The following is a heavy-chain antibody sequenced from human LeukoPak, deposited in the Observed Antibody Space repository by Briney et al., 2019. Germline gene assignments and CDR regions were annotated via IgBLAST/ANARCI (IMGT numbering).Heavy chain of an antibody. J-gene: IGHJ4*02. D-gene: IGHD6-19*01. V-gene: IGHV1-46*02. CDR3: ARQGTYSSAIGMGY. Sequence: ASVKVSCKASGYTFNNHYMYWVRQAPGRGPEWMGVINPSGGSTSYAQKFQGRVTMTRDTSTRTVYMEVNSLRSEDTAVYYYARQGTYSSAIGMGYWGQGTLVTVSS. CDR2: INPSGGST. CDR1: GYTFNNHY.